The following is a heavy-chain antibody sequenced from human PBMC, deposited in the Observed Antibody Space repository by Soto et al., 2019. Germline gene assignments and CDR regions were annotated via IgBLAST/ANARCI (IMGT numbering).Heavy chain of an antibody. D-gene: IGHD2-15*01. J-gene: IGHJ6*02. CDR3: ARLGFYYYYGMDV. Sequence: GESLKISCKGSGYSFTSYWIGWVRQMPGKGLEWMGIIYPGDSDTRYSPSFRGQVTISADKSISTAYLQWSSLKASDTAMYYCARLGFYYYYGMDVWGQGTTVTVSS. CDR1: GYSFTSYW. CDR2: IYPGDSDT. V-gene: IGHV5-51*01.